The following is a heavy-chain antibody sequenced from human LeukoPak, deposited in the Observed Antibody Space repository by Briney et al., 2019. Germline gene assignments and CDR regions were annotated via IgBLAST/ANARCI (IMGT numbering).Heavy chain of an antibody. D-gene: IGHD4-17*01. J-gene: IGHJ4*02. CDR3: ARGRHDYGDYGAIDY. Sequence: PGGSLRLSCAASGFTFSSYWMSWVRQAPGKGLEWVANIKQDGSEKYYVDSVKGRFTISRDNAKNSLYLQMNSLRAEDTAVYYCARGRHDYGDYGAIDYWGQGTLVTVSS. CDR2: IKQDGSEK. V-gene: IGHV3-7*01. CDR1: GFTFSSYW.